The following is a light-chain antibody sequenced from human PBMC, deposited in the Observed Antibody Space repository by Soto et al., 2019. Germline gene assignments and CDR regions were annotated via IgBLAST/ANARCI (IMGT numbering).Light chain of an antibody. J-gene: IGLJ3*02. V-gene: IGLV1-47*02. CDR3: AAWGDSLSGWV. CDR2: SNN. CDR1: SSNIGSNY. Sequence: QSVLTQPPSASGTPGQRVTISCSGSSSNIGSNYIYWYQQVPGTAPKLLIYSNNQRPSGVPDRFSGSKSGTSVSLAISGLRSEDEADYYCAAWGDSLSGWVFGGGTKVTVL.